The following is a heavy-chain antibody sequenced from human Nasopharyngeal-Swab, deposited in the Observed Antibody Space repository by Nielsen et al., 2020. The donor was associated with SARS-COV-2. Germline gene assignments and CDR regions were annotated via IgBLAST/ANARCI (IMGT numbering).Heavy chain of an antibody. CDR1: GGSISSGGYY. J-gene: IGHJ4*02. D-gene: IGHD3-3*01. Sequence: SETLSLTCTVSGGSISSGGYYWRWIRQHPGKGLEWIGYIYYSGSTYYNPSLKSRVTISVDTSKNQFSLKLSSVTAADTAVYYCARVARITIFGVVTHFDYWGQGTLVTVSS. CDR3: ARVARITIFGVVTHFDY. CDR2: IYYSGST. V-gene: IGHV4-31*03.